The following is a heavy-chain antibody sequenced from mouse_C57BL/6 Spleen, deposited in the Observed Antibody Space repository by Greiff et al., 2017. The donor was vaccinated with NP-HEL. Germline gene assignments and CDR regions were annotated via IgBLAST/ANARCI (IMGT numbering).Heavy chain of an antibody. J-gene: IGHJ3*01. Sequence: QVQLQQPGAELVKPGASVKLSCKASGYTFTSYWMHWVKQRPGQGLEWIGMIHPNSGSTNYNEKFKSKATLTVDKSSSTAYMQLSSLTSEDSAVYYCARADYYGSSAGFAYWGQGTLVTVSA. CDR2: IHPNSGST. D-gene: IGHD1-1*01. CDR1: GYTFTSYW. CDR3: ARADYYGSSAGFAY. V-gene: IGHV1-64*01.